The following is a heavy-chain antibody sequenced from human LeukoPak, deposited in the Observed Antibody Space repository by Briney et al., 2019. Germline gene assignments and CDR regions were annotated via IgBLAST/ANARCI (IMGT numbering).Heavy chain of an antibody. V-gene: IGHV3-48*01. CDR3: ARGQPTSY. D-gene: IGHD6-13*01. CDR2: ISSSSSTI. CDR1: GFTFSSFS. Sequence: GGSLRLSCAASGFTFSSFSMNWVRQAPGKGLEWVSYISSSSSTIYYADSVKGRFTISRDNAKNSLYLQMNSLRAEDTAVYYCARGQPTSYWGQGTLVTVSS. J-gene: IGHJ4*02.